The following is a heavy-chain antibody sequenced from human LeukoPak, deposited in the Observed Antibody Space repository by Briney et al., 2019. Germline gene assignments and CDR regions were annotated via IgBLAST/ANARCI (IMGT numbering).Heavy chain of an antibody. Sequence: GGSLRLSCSASGFSFNNAWMSCVRQAPGKGLEWVGRIKTISDRGTTDYAAPVKGRFTISRDDSKNTLYLQMNSLKTEDTAVYFCATEYYGAYNLWGQGTLGTVSS. CDR2: IKTISDRGTT. V-gene: IGHV3-15*01. D-gene: IGHD4-17*01. CDR3: ATEYYGAYNL. J-gene: IGHJ4*02. CDR1: GFSFNNAW.